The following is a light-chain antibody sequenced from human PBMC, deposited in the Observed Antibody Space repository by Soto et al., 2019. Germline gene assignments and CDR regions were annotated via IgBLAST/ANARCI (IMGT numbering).Light chain of an antibody. CDR1: SSDVGGYKF. Sequence: QSALTQPASVSGSPGQSITISCTGTSSDVGGYKFVSWYQQHPGKDPKLMIYEVSNRPSGVSNRFSGSKSGNTASLTISGLQAEDEADYYCSSYTDTAYVFGTGTKVTVL. V-gene: IGLV2-14*01. J-gene: IGLJ1*01. CDR2: EVS. CDR3: SSYTDTAYV.